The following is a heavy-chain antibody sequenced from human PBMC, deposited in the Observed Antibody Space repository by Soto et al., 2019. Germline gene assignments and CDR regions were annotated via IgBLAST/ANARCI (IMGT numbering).Heavy chain of an antibody. D-gene: IGHD3-22*01. V-gene: IGHV3-23*01. CDR1: GFTFSTYA. CDR3: AKLAEGSSRYRWGPFPRSDAFDF. J-gene: IGHJ3*01. Sequence: EVQLLESGGGLVQPGGSLRLSCAASGFTFSTYAMSWVRQAPGKGLEWVSAISGSGGSTYYADSVKGRFTISRDNSKNALSLQVNSLRGEVTAVDYCAKLAEGSSRYRWGPFPRSDAFDFWGQGTMVTVSS. CDR2: ISGSGGST.